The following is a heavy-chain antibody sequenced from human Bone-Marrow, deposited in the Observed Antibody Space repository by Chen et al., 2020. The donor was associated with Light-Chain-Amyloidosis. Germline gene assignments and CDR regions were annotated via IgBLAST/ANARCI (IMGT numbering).Heavy chain of an antibody. CDR3: AAGADI. D-gene: IGHD3-10*01. CDR2: IFSGGNT. J-gene: IGHJ4*02. CDR1: GFTVSSNY. Sequence: EVQLVETGGGLIQPGGSLRLSCAASGFTVSSNYLSWVRQAPGKGLEWVSVIFSGGNTYYADSVKGRFTISRDNAKNTLYLQMTSLRAEDTALYYCAAGADIRGRGILVTVSS. V-gene: IGHV3-53*02.